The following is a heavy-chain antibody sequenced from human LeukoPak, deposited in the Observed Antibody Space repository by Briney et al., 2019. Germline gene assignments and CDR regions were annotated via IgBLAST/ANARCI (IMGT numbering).Heavy chain of an antibody. CDR1: GGSFSGYY. D-gene: IGHD2-15*01. Sequence: PSETLSLTCAVYGGSFSGYYWSWIRQPPGKGLEWIGYIYYSGSTNYNPSLKSRVTISVDTSKNQFSLKLSSVTAADTAVYYCASTYCSGGSCYSHAFDIWGQGTMVTVSS. CDR2: IYYSGST. CDR3: ASTYCSGGSCYSHAFDI. J-gene: IGHJ3*02. V-gene: IGHV4-59*01.